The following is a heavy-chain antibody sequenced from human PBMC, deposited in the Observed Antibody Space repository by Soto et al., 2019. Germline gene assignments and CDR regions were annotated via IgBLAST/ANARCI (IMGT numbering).Heavy chain of an antibody. CDR1: GGSISSSNW. CDR3: ASLIAALNY. CDR2: ICHSGST. J-gene: IGHJ4*02. Sequence: QVQLQESGPGLVKPSGTLSLTCAVSGGSISSSNWWSWVRQPQGKGLEWIGEICHSGSTNYKPSPKSRFTRSVDKSKNQFSLKLSSVTAADTAVYYCASLIAALNYWGQGTLFTVSS. D-gene: IGHD6-6*01. V-gene: IGHV4-4*02.